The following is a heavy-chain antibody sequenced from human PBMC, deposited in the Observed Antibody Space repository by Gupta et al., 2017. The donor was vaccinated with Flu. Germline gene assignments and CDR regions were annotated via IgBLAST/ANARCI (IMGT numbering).Heavy chain of an antibody. CDR3: ARAHTNNWNDVGSFDP. V-gene: IGHV3-21*01. D-gene: IGHD1-20*01. CDR2: SSRSSSYI. CDR1: GFTFSSYS. Sequence: EVQLVESGGGLVKPGGSLRLSCAASGFTFSSYSMNWVRQAPGKGLEWVSSSSRSSSYIYYADSVKGRFTISRDNAKNSLYLQMNSLRAEDTAVYYCARAHTNNWNDVGSFDPWGQGTLVTVSS. J-gene: IGHJ5*02.